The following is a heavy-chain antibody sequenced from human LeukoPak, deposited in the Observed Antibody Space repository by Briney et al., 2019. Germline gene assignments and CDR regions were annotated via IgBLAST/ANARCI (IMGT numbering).Heavy chain of an antibody. J-gene: IGHJ4*02. CDR3: ARAGTAVRLGMGFDS. V-gene: IGHV3-21*01. D-gene: IGHD6-19*01. CDR2: MSSSSSSSYK. CDR1: GYSISSGH. Sequence: PSETLSLTCTVSGYSISSGHYWGWIRQPPGKGLEWVSTMSSSSSSSYKYYADSLKGRLTVSRDNAKNSLYLQMNSLRVEDTAIYYCARAGTAVRLGMGFDSWGQGTLVTVSS.